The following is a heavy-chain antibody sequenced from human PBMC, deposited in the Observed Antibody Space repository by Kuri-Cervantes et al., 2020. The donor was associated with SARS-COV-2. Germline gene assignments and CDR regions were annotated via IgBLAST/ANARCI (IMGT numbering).Heavy chain of an antibody. CDR2: VSWNGSRT. CDR3: ARGVRFLEWLFPEHDAFDI. J-gene: IGHJ3*02. CDR1: GFTFSNSD. Sequence: GGSLRLSCAASGFTFSNSDMNWVRQAPGKGLEWVSGVSWNGSRTHYADSVKGRFIISRDNSKNTLYLQMNSLRAEDTAVYYCARGVRFLEWLFPEHDAFDIWGQGTMVTVSS. D-gene: IGHD3-3*01. V-gene: IGHV3-19*01.